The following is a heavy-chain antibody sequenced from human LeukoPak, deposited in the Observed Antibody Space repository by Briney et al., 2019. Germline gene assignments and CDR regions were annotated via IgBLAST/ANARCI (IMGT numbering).Heavy chain of an antibody. CDR1: GGTFSSYA. J-gene: IGHJ4*02. CDR3: ARESWNDDEPGSTYFDY. CDR2: INPNSGGT. Sequence: ASVKVSCKASGGTFSSYAISWVRQAPGQGLEWMGWINPNSGGTNYAQKFQGRVTMTRDTSISTAYMELSRLRSDDTAVYYCARESWNDDEPGSTYFDYWGQGTLVTVSS. D-gene: IGHD1-1*01. V-gene: IGHV1-2*02.